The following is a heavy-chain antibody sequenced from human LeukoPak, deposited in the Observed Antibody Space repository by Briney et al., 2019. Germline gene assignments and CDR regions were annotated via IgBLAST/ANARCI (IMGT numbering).Heavy chain of an antibody. J-gene: IGHJ4*02. CDR2: IRYDGSNK. Sequence: PGGSLRLSCAASGFTFSSYGMHWVRQDPGKGQEWVAFIRYDGSNKYYADSVKGRFTISRDNSKNTLYLQMNSLRAEDTAVYYCAKNDYDYVWGSYGFDYWGQGTLVTVSS. CDR1: GFTFSSYG. D-gene: IGHD3-16*01. V-gene: IGHV3-30*02. CDR3: AKNDYDYVWGSYGFDY.